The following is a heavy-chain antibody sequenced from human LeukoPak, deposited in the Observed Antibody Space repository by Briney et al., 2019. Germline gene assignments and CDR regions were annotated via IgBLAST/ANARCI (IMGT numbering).Heavy chain of an antibody. J-gene: IGHJ4*02. D-gene: IGHD4-17*01. CDR2: IYTSGST. CDR1: GGSISSYY. V-gene: IGHV4-4*07. Sequence: SETLSLTCTVSGGSISSYYWSWIRQPAGKGLEWIGRIYTSGSTNYNPSLKSRVTMSVETSKNQFSLKLSSVTAADTAVYYCAKEYDYGDYVPCDYWGQGTLVTVSP. CDR3: AKEYDYGDYVPCDY.